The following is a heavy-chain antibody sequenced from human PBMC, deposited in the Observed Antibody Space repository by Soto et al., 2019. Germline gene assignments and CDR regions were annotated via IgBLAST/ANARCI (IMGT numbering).Heavy chain of an antibody. CDR3: ARLPSRHLVDY. V-gene: IGHV4-39*01. CDR1: GSSINSSGYY. J-gene: IGHJ4*02. D-gene: IGHD3-3*02. Sequence: SETLSLTCTVSGSSINSSGYYWGWIRQPPGKGLEWIGSMFYGVSTYYNPSLKSRVTVSVDTSKNQFSLNLRSVTAADTAVYYCARLPSRHLVDYWGQGTLVTVAS. CDR2: MFYGVST.